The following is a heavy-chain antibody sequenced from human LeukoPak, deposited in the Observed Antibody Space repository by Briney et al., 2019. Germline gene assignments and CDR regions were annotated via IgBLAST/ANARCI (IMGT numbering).Heavy chain of an antibody. CDR1: GYTFTSYG. Sequence: GASVKVSCKASGYTFTSYGISWVRQAPGQGLEWMGWISAYNGNTNYAQKLQGRVTMTTDTSTSTAYMELRSLRSDDTAVYYCARDIGVVPAAIIDYWGQGTLVTVSS. CDR2: ISAYNGNT. V-gene: IGHV1-18*01. D-gene: IGHD2-2*01. J-gene: IGHJ4*02. CDR3: ARDIGVVPAAIIDY.